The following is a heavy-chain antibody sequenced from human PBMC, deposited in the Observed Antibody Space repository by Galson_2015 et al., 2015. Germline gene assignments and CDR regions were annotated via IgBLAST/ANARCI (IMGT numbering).Heavy chain of an antibody. Sequence: CAISGDSVSSNSAAWNWIRQSPSRGLEWLGRTYYRSKWYNDYAVSVKSRITINPDTSKDQFSLQLNSVTPEDTAVYYCARDYDYGDYEYYYYHGMDVWGQGTTVTVSS. CDR3: ARDYDYGDYEYYYYHGMDV. CDR2: TYYRSKWYN. V-gene: IGHV6-1*01. D-gene: IGHD4-17*01. CDR1: GDSVSSNSAA. J-gene: IGHJ6*02.